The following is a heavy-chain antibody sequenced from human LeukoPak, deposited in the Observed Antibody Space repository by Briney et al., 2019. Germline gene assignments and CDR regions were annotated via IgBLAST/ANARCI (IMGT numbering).Heavy chain of an antibody. J-gene: IGHJ5*02. CDR1: GYTFTSYG. D-gene: IGHD3-10*01. CDR2: INPSGGST. CDR3: ARDYYGSKSSSFDP. V-gene: IGHV1-46*01. Sequence: ASVKVSCKASGYTFTSYGISWVRQAPGQGLEWMGIINPSGGSTSYAQKFQGRVTMTRDTSIDTAYMELTSLRYEDTAVYYCARDYYGSKSSSFDPWGQGTLVTVSS.